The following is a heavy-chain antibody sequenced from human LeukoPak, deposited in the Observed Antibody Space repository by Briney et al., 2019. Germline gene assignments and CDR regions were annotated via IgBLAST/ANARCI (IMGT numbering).Heavy chain of an antibody. CDR3: VRDRDSGWPFDY. D-gene: IGHD6-19*01. V-gene: IGHV3-74*01. CDR2: INSDGSST. CDR1: GFTFSSYW. J-gene: IGHJ4*02. Sequence: GGSLRLSCAASGFTFSSYWMHWVRQAPGKGLVWVSRINSDGSSTSYADSVKGRFTISRDTAKNTLYLQMNSLRAEDTAVYYCVRDRDSGWPFDYWGQGTLVTVSS.